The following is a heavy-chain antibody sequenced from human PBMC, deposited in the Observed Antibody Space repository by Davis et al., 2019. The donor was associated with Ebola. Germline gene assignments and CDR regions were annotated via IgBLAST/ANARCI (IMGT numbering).Heavy chain of an antibody. D-gene: IGHD6-19*01. CDR1: GFTFSSYT. V-gene: IGHV3-30-3*01. CDR3: ARDSEPFIAVDYFDY. J-gene: IGHJ4*02. Sequence: PGGSLRLSCSASGFTFSSYTMHWVRQAPGKGLEWVAVISYDGSNKYYADSVKGRFTISRDNSKNTLYLQMNSLRAEDTAVYYCARDSEPFIAVDYFDYWGQGTLVTVSS. CDR2: ISYDGSNK.